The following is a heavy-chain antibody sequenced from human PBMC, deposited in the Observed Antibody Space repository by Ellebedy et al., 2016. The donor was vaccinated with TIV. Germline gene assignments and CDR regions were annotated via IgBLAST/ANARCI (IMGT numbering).Heavy chain of an antibody. CDR1: GYTFTSYD. J-gene: IGHJ3*02. Sequence: AASVKVACKASGYTFTSYDINWVRQATGQGLEWMGWMNPNSGNTGYAQKFQGRVTITRNTSISTAYMELSSLRSEDTAVYYCARGSSGILWWGPYAFDIWGQGTMVTVSS. V-gene: IGHV1-8*03. D-gene: IGHD2-21*01. CDR2: MNPNSGNT. CDR3: ARGSSGILWWGPYAFDI.